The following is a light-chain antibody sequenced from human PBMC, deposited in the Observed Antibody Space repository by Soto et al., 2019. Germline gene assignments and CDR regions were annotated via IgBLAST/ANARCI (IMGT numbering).Light chain of an antibody. CDR1: SSNIGSNT. CDR3: ASWEDSQEGWV. CDR2: IDN. J-gene: IGLJ3*02. V-gene: IGLV1-44*01. Sequence: QSVLTQPPSASGTPGQRVTISCSGSSSNIGSNTVSWYQQFPGTAPKLLIHIDNERPAGVPDRFSGSKSGTSASLATSGLQSEDEADYYCASWEDSQEGWVFGGGTKLTVL.